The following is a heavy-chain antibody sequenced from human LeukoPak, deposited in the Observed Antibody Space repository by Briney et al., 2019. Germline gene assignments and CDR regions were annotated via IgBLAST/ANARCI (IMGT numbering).Heavy chain of an antibody. Sequence: PGGSLRLSCAASGFTFSNYWMHWVRQAPGKGLVWVSHINSDGSSTSYADSVKGRFTISRDNAKNTLYLQMNSLRAEDTAVYYCARNPLFTIFGVLTAAFYFYYMAVWGKGTTVTVSS. CDR3: ARNPLFTIFGVLTAAFYFYYMAV. D-gene: IGHD3-3*01. J-gene: IGHJ6*03. CDR2: INSDGSST. V-gene: IGHV3-74*01. CDR1: GFTFSNYW.